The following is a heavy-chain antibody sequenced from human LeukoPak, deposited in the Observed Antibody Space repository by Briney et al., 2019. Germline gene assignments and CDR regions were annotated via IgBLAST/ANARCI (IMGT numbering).Heavy chain of an antibody. Sequence: GGSLRLSCAASGFTFGGHWMDWVRQGPGKGLVWVSRIKSDGSSTTYADSVKGRFTISRDNAKNTLYLQMNSPRDEDTAVYYCAREYRSWFDSWGQGTLVTVSS. CDR2: IKSDGSST. CDR3: AREYRSWFDS. V-gene: IGHV3-74*01. J-gene: IGHJ5*01. CDR1: GFTFGGHW. D-gene: IGHD3-16*02.